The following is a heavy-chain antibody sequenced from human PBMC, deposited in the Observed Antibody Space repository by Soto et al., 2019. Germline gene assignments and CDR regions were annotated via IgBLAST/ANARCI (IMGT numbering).Heavy chain of an antibody. Sequence: EVQLVESGGSLVKPGGSLRLSCAASGFTFSNAWMNWVRQAPGKGLEWVGRIKSKTDGGTTDYAAPVKGRFTISRDDSKNTLYLQMNSLKTEDTAVYYCTTLYYDSSGYYHIPLDYWGQGTLVTVSS. CDR2: IKSKTDGGTT. J-gene: IGHJ4*02. D-gene: IGHD3-22*01. CDR3: TTLYYDSSGYYHIPLDY. V-gene: IGHV3-15*07. CDR1: GFTFSNAW.